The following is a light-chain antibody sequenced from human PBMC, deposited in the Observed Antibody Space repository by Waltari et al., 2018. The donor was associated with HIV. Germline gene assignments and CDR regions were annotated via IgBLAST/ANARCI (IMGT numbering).Light chain of an antibody. CDR2: GND. CDR3: SAWDDNLNAL. Sequence: QSVLIQPPSASGTPGQRVTISCSGRRSNIGSNSVNWYTQFPGTAPKLLIFGNDRRPSGVPDRFSGSKSGTSASLVINGLQPEDEADYYCSAWDDNLNALFGGGTKLTVL. V-gene: IGLV1-44*01. CDR1: RSNIGSNS. J-gene: IGLJ2*01.